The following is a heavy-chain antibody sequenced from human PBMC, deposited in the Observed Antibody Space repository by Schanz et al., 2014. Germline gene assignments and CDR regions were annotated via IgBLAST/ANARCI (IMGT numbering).Heavy chain of an antibody. CDR1: GFTFSSYG. Sequence: QVQLVESGGGVVQPGRSLRLSCAASGFTFSSYGMHWVRQAPGKGLEWVAVIWYDGSNKYYADSVKGRFTISRDNSKNTLVLQMISLQAEDTTVYYCARDHTAESYCSAGPPMDYWGQGTLLTVSS. V-gene: IGHV3-33*01. CDR2: IWYDGSNK. CDR3: ARDHTAESYCSAGPPMDY. D-gene: IGHD1-26*01. J-gene: IGHJ4*01.